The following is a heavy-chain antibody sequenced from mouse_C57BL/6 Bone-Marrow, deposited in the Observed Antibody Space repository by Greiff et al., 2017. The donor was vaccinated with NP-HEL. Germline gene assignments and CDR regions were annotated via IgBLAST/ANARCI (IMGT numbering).Heavy chain of an antibody. CDR1: GYTFTSYW. D-gene: IGHD1-1*01. V-gene: IGHV1-53*01. J-gene: IGHJ2*01. Sequence: QVHVKQPGTELVKPGASVKLSCKASGYTFTSYWMHWVKQRPGQGLEWIGNINPSNGGTNYNEKFKSKATLTVDKSSSTAYMQLSSLTSEDSAVYYCARGGGSSPYYFDYWGQGTTLTVSS. CDR2: INPSNGGT. CDR3: ARGGGSSPYYFDY.